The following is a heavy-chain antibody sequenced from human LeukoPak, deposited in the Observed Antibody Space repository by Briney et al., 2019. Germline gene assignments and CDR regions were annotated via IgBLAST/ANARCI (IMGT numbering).Heavy chain of an antibody. CDR1: GFTFSSYW. Sequence: GGSLRLSCTVSGFTFSSYWMHWVRQAPGKGLVWVSRISPDGSSTSYADSVRGRFTISRDNSKNTLYLQMNSLRAEDTAVYYCARVSGYDLQYFDYWGQGTLVAVSS. V-gene: IGHV3-74*01. CDR2: ISPDGSST. J-gene: IGHJ4*02. CDR3: ARVSGYDLQYFDY. D-gene: IGHD5-12*01.